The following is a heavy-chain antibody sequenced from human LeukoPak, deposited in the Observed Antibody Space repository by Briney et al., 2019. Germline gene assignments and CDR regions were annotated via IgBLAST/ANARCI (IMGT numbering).Heavy chain of an antibody. CDR2: IYYSGST. V-gene: IGHV4-59*01. Sequence: SETLSLTCAVYGGSFSGYYWSWIRQPPGKGLEWIGYIYYSGSTNYNPSLKSRVTISVDTSKNQFSLKLSSVTAADTAVYYCARAKERYYDPLDVWGKGTTVTVSS. CDR1: GGSFSGYY. D-gene: IGHD3-3*01. J-gene: IGHJ6*04. CDR3: ARAKERYYDPLDV.